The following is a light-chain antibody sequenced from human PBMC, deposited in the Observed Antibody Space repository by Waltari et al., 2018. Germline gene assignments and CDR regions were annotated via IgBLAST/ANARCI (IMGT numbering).Light chain of an antibody. CDR3: QQYNSYYS. Sequence: DIQMTQSPSILSASVGDTVTISCRASQSIGSWLAWYQQKPGQAPNLLIYKASSLKSGVPSRFSGSGSGTEFTLSISSLQPDDFATYYCQQYNSYYSFGQGTKLEIK. CDR2: KAS. J-gene: IGKJ2*03. V-gene: IGKV1-5*03. CDR1: QSIGSW.